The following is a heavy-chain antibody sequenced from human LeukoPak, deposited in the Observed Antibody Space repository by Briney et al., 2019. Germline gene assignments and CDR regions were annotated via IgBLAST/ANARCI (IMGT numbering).Heavy chain of an antibody. J-gene: IGHJ3*02. CDR3: ARAVGSATTFYDAFDI. CDR2: IYYSGST. CDR1: GGSINNYY. D-gene: IGHD6-13*01. Sequence: SETLSLTCSVSGGSINNYYRNWIRQPPGKGLEWIGYIYYSGSTKYNPSLQSRVTMSIATSKTQFPLKLDSVTAADTAVYYCARAVGSATTFYDAFDIWGQGTMVTVSS. V-gene: IGHV4-59*08.